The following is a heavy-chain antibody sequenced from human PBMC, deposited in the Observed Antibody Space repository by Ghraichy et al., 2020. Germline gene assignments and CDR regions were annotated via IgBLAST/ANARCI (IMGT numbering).Heavy chain of an antibody. CDR3: ATAGGQIAAAATGYFQH. CDR1: GGTFSSYA. V-gene: IGHV1-69*13. D-gene: IGHD6-13*01. CDR2: IIPIFGTA. Sequence: SVKVSCKASGGTFSSYAISWVRQAPGQGLEWMGGIIPIFGTANYAQKFQGRVTITADESTSTAYMELSSLRSEDTAVYYCATAGGQIAAAATGYFQHWGQGTLVTVSS. J-gene: IGHJ1*01.